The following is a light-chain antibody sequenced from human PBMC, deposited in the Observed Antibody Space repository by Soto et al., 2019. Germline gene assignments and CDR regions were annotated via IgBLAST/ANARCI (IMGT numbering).Light chain of an antibody. Sequence: QSVLTQPPSASGTPGQRVSISCSGGSFNIGTNTVNWYQHLPGTAPKLLIYSNNQRPSGVPGRFSGSKSGTSASLAISGLQSDDETQYYCAAWDDSLNVLVFGGGTKLTVL. CDR1: SFNIGTNT. CDR2: SNN. J-gene: IGLJ2*01. V-gene: IGLV1-44*01. CDR3: AAWDDSLNVLV.